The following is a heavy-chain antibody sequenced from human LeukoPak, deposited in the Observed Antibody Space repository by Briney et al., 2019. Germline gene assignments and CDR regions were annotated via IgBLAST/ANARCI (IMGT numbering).Heavy chain of an antibody. Sequence: SVKVSCKASGGTFSSYAISWVRQAPGQGLEWMGGIIPIFGTANYAQKFQGRVTITTDESTSTAYMELNSLRSEDTAVYYCARVFSSGWYGMYYFDYWGQGTLVTVSS. V-gene: IGHV1-69*05. CDR1: GGTFSSYA. D-gene: IGHD6-19*01. CDR3: ARVFSSGWYGMYYFDY. J-gene: IGHJ4*02. CDR2: IIPIFGTA.